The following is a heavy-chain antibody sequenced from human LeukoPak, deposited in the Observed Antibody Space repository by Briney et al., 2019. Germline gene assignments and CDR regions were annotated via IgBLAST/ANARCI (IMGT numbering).Heavy chain of an antibody. CDR3: ARCSSSGSDSDY. CDR2: IYPGDSDT. Sequence: GESLKISCKGSGYSFTSYRIGWVRQMPGKGLEWMGIIYPGDSDTKYSPSFQGQVTISADKSISTVYLQWSSLKASDTAIYYCARCSSSGSDSDYWGQGTLVTVSS. J-gene: IGHJ4*02. V-gene: IGHV5-51*01. CDR1: GYSFTSYR. D-gene: IGHD1-26*01.